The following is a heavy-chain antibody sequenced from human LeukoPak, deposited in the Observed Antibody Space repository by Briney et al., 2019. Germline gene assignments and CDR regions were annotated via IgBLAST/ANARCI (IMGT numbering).Heavy chain of an antibody. V-gene: IGHV4-59*01. CDR2: IYYSGST. D-gene: IGHD3-10*01. CDR3: ARDADAMVRGHTRAFHI. CDR1: GGSISSYY. J-gene: IGHJ3*02. Sequence: SETLSLTCTDSGGSISSYYWSWIRQPPGKGLGWIGYIYYSGSTNYNPSLKSRVTISVDTSKNQFSLKLSSVTAADTAVYYCARDADAMVRGHTRAFHIWGQGTMVTVSS.